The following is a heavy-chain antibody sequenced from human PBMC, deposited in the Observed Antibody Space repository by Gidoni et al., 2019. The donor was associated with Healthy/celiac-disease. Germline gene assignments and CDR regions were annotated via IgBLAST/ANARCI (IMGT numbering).Heavy chain of an antibody. CDR2: IYYSGST. J-gene: IGHJ5*02. Sequence: QVQLQESGPGLVKPSETLSLTCAVSGGSIRSYYWSWIRQPPGKGLEWIGYIYYSGSTNYNPSLKSRVTISVDTSKNQFSLKLSSVTAADTAVYYCARWEVTIFGVVSLDPWGQGTLVTVSS. V-gene: IGHV4-59*01. CDR1: GGSIRSYY. D-gene: IGHD3-3*01. CDR3: ARWEVTIFGVVSLDP.